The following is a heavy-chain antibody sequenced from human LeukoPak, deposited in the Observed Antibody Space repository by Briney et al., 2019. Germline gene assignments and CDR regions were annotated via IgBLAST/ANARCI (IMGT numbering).Heavy chain of an antibody. J-gene: IGHJ3*02. CDR2: ISGSGGST. CDR3: ANFIVVMVAADGDAFDI. D-gene: IGHD2-15*01. V-gene: IGHV3-23*01. CDR1: GFTFSSYA. Sequence: GGSLRLSCAASGFTFSSYAMSWVRQAPGKGLEWVSAISGSGGSTYYADSVKGRFTISRDNSKNTLYLQMNSLRAEDTAVYYCANFIVVMVAADGDAFDIWGQGTMVTVSS.